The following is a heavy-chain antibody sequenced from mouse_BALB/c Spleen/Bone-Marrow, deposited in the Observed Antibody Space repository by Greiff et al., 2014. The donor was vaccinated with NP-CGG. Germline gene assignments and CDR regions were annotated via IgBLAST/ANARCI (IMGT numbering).Heavy chain of an antibody. CDR1: GFNIKDTY. Sequence: EVKLMESGAELVKPGASVKLSCTASGFNIKDTYMHWVKQRPEQGLEWIGRIDPANGNXXXXPKXXGXAXITADTSSNTAYLQLSSLTSEDTAVYYCALYYDYDVGYWGQGTTLTVSS. CDR3: ALYYDYDVGY. V-gene: IGHV14-3*02. D-gene: IGHD2-4*01. J-gene: IGHJ2*01. CDR2: IDPANGNX.